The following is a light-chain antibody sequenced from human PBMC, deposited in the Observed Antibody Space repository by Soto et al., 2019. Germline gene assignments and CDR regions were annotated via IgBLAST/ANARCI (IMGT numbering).Light chain of an antibody. J-gene: IGLJ1*01. Sequence: QSVLTQPASVSGSPGQSITLFCTGTSSDLGSYNLVSWYQQHPGKAPKLMIYEGSKRPSGVSYRFSGSKSGNTASLTISGLQTEDEADYYCCSYAGSSTFVFGTGTKLTVL. V-gene: IGLV2-23*01. CDR3: CSYAGSSTFV. CDR1: SSDLGSYNL. CDR2: EGS.